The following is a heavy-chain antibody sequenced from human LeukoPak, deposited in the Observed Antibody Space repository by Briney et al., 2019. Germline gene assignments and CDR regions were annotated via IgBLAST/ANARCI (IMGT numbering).Heavy chain of an antibody. D-gene: IGHD3-22*01. CDR3: ARHPRNPYDSSGYRYGGGAFDI. CDR1: GGSISSSSYY. V-gene: IGHV4-39*01. J-gene: IGHJ3*02. CDR2: IYYSGST. Sequence: SETLSLTCTVPGGSISSSSYYWGWIRQPPGKGLEWIGSIYYSGSTYYNPSLKSRVTISVDTSKNQFSLKLSSVTAADTAVYYCARHPRNPYDSSGYRYGGGAFDIWGQGTMVTVSS.